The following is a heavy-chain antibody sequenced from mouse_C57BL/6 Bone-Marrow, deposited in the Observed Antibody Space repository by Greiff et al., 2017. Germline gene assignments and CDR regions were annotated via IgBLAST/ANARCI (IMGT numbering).Heavy chain of an antibody. CDR3: ALTCLVLAY. J-gene: IGHJ3*01. D-gene: IGHD2-2*01. CDR1: GYTFTSYW. V-gene: IGHV1-55*01. Sequence: QVQLQQPGAELVKPGASVKMSCKASGYTFTSYWITWVKQRPGQGLEWIGDIYPGSGSTNYNENLQSKATLTVEPSSSTAYLQLSSLTSEDSAVYYCALTCLVLAYWGQGTLVTVSA. CDR2: IYPGSGST.